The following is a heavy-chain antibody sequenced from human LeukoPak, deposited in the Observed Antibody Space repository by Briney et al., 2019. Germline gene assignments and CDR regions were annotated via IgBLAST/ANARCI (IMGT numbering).Heavy chain of an antibody. CDR2: ISYDGSNK. Sequence: GGSLRLSCAASGFTFSSYGMHWVRQAPGKGLEWVAVISYDGSNKYYVDSVKGRFTISRDNSKNTLYLQMNSLRAEDTAVYYCAKDGGEIAAAALDYWGQGTLVTVSS. CDR3: AKDGGEIAAAALDY. V-gene: IGHV3-30*18. J-gene: IGHJ4*02. CDR1: GFTFSSYG. D-gene: IGHD6-13*01.